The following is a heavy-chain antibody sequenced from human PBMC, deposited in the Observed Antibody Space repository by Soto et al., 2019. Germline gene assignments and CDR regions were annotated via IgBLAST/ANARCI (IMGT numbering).Heavy chain of an antibody. V-gene: IGHV1-69*13. CDR3: ARDRGSYDPGYYYYGMDV. D-gene: IGHD1-26*01. J-gene: IGHJ6*02. CDR2: IIPIFGTA. CDR1: GGTFSSYA. Sequence: SVKVSCKASGGTFSSYAISWVRQAPGQGLEWMGGIIPIFGTANYAQKFQGRVTITADESTSTAYMELSSLRSEDTAVYYCARDRGSYDPGYYYYGMDVWGQGTTVTVSS.